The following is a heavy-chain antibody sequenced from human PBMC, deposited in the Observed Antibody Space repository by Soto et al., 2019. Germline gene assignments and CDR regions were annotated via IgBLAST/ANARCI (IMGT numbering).Heavy chain of an antibody. Sequence: ASVKVSCKASGYTFTSYYMHWVRQAPGQGLEWMGIINPSGGSTSYAQKFQGRVTMTRDTSTSTVYMELSSLRSEDTAVYYCASEPTGTSLYNWFDPWGQGTLVTVSS. D-gene: IGHD1-7*01. J-gene: IGHJ5*02. CDR1: GYTFTSYY. V-gene: IGHV1-46*01. CDR3: ASEPTGTSLYNWFDP. CDR2: INPSGGST.